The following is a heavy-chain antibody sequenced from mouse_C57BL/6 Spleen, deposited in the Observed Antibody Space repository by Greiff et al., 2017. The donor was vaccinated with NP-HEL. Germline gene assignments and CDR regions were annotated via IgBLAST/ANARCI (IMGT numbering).Heavy chain of an antibody. V-gene: IGHV1-26*01. CDR3: ARSKRWFDV. Sequence: EVQLPQSGPELVKPGASVKISCKASGYTFTDYYMNWVKQSHGKSLEWIGDINPNNGGTSYNQKFKGKATLTVDKSSSTAYMELRSLTSEDSAVYYCARSKRWFDVWGTGTTVTVSS. CDR2: INPNNGGT. J-gene: IGHJ1*03. CDR1: GYTFTDYY. D-gene: IGHD1-1*01.